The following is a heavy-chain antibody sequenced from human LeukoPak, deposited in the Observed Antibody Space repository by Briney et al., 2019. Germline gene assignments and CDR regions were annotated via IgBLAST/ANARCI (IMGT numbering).Heavy chain of an antibody. Sequence: SETLSLTCSVSGGSISSSSYYWGWIRQPPGKGLEWIGSIYYSGYTYYSPSLKSRLTISLDTAKNQFSLNLNSVSAADTAVYYCARHYFGLGPQHWGQGTLVTVPS. CDR3: ARHYFGLGPQH. D-gene: IGHD3-16*01. J-gene: IGHJ1*01. CDR2: IYYSGYT. V-gene: IGHV4-39*01. CDR1: GGSISSSSYY.